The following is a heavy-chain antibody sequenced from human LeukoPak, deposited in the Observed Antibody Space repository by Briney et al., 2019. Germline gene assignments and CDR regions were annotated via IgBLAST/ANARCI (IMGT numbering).Heavy chain of an antibody. CDR2: IIPILGIA. V-gene: IGHV1-69*04. Sequence: PGGSLRLSCAASGFTFSSYAFSWVRQAPGQGLEWMGRIIPILGIANYAQKFQGRVTITADKSTSTAYMELSSLRSEDTAVYYCARGEEDGSGNYFWGQGTLVTVSS. D-gene: IGHD3-10*01. J-gene: IGHJ4*02. CDR1: GFTFSSYA. CDR3: ARGEEDGSGNYF.